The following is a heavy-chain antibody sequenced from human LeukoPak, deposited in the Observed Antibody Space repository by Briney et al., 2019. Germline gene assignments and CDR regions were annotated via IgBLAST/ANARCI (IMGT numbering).Heavy chain of an antibody. CDR1: GFTFGRYW. CDR3: AKSFGLYGSVAGRQLQYFDL. D-gene: IGHD6-6*01. Sequence: PGGSLRLSCADSGFTFGRYWMHWVRQAPGKGLVWVSHITTDGSGTSYADSVKGRFTISRDNAKNTLYLQMNSLRAEDTAVYYCAKSFGLYGSVAGRQLQYFDLWGRGALVTVSS. J-gene: IGHJ2*01. V-gene: IGHV3-74*01. CDR2: ITTDGSGT.